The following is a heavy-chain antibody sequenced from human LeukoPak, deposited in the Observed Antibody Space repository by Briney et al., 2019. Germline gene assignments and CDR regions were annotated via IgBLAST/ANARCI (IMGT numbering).Heavy chain of an antibody. V-gene: IGHV3-33*06. D-gene: IGHD3-10*01. CDR1: GFTFSSYG. CDR3: AKVAGLREYDFDY. Sequence: GGSLRLSCAASGFTFSSYGMHWVRQAPGKGLEWVAVIWYDGSNKYYADSVKGRFTISRDNSKNTLYLQMNSLRAEDTAVYYCAKVAGLREYDFDYWGQGTLVTVSS. J-gene: IGHJ4*02. CDR2: IWYDGSNK.